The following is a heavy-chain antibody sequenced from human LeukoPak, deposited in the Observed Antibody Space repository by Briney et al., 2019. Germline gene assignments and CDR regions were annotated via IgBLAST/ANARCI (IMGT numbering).Heavy chain of an antibody. CDR1: GGTFSSYA. CDR3: ASGRYCSGGSCYPYYYYYYGMDV. D-gene: IGHD2-15*01. CDR2: IIPILGIA. V-gene: IGHV1-69*10. J-gene: IGHJ6*02. Sequence: SVKVSCKASGGTFSSYAISWVRQAPGQGLEWMGGIIPILGIANYAQKFQGRVTITADKSTSTAYMELSSLRSEDTAVYYCASGRYCSGGSCYPYYYYYYGMDVWGQGTTVTVSS.